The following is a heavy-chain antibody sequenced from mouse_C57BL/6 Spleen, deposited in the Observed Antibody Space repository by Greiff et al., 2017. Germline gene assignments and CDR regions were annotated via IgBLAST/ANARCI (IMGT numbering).Heavy chain of an antibody. CDR3: TTLDYDETWFAY. D-gene: IGHD2-4*01. V-gene: IGHV14-4*01. Sequence: VQLQQSGAELVRPGASVKLSCTASGFNIKDDYMHWVKQRPEQGLEWIGWIDPENGDTEYVSKFQGKATITADTSSNTAYMQLSSLTSEDTAVYYCTTLDYDETWFAYWGQGTLVTVSA. CDR1: GFNIKDDY. J-gene: IGHJ3*01. CDR2: IDPENGDT.